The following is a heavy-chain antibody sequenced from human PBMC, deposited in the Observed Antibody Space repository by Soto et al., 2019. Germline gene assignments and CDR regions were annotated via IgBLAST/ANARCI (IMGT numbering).Heavy chain of an antibody. V-gene: IGHV4-61*01. CDR2: MYNSGST. D-gene: IGHD6-19*01. Sequence: SETLSLTCTVSGGSVSSGSYYWSWIRQPPGKGLEWIGYMYNSGSTNYNPSLKSRVIISVDTSKNQFSLKLSSVTAADTAVYYCARVSSGWYYFDYWGQGTLVTVSS. CDR1: GGSVSSGSYY. CDR3: ARVSSGWYYFDY. J-gene: IGHJ4*02.